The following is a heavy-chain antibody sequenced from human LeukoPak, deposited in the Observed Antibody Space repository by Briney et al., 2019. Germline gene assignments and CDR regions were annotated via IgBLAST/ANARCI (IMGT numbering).Heavy chain of an antibody. CDR1: GFTVSSNY. J-gene: IGHJ4*02. D-gene: IGHD1-26*01. CDR2: IYSGGST. CDR3: ASGPLRAREGSYYFDY. V-gene: IGHV3-53*04. Sequence: GSLRLSCAASGFTVSSNYMSWVRQAPGKGLEWVSVIYSGGSTYYADSVKGRFTISRHNSKTTLYLQMNSLRAEDTAVYYCASGPLRAREGSYYFDYWGQGTLVTVSS.